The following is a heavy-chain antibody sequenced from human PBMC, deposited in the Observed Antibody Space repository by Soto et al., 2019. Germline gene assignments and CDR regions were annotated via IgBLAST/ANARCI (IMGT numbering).Heavy chain of an antibody. J-gene: IGHJ6*02. CDR3: ARQMRGATISIYYYGMDV. V-gene: IGHV4-59*13. D-gene: IGHD5-12*01. CDR2: IYYSGST. CDR1: GGSISSND. Sequence: SETVSLTCTVPGGSISSNDWSCIRQRPGKGLEWIGYIYYSGSTNYNPSLKSRVTISVDTSKNQFSLKLSSVTAADTAVYYCARQMRGATISIYYYGMDVWGQGTTVTV.